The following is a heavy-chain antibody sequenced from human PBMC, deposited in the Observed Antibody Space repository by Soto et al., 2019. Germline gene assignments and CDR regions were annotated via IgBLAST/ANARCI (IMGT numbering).Heavy chain of an antibody. CDR3: ARDYYDSSGYYY. J-gene: IGHJ4*02. D-gene: IGHD3-22*01. V-gene: IGHV3-21*01. CDR1: GFTFASYA. Sequence: GGSLRLSCAASGFTFASYAMAWVRQAPGKGLEWVSGISSSSNYIYYADSVKGRFTISRDNAKNSLYLQMNSLRAEDTAVYYCARDYYDSSGYYYWGQGTLVTVSS. CDR2: ISSSSNYI.